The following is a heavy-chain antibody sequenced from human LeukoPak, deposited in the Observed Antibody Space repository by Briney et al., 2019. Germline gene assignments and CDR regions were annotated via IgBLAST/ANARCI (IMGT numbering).Heavy chain of an antibody. CDR3: PREDPEGGPNWFDP. CDR1: GXTFSRYW. Sequence: PGGSLRLSCAASGXTFSRYWMHWVRQAPGKGLEWVSAISGSGDGTNYADSVKGRFIISRDNSRNTRFLQMNRLRAEDTAVYSCPREDPEGGPNWFDPWGQATLVTVSS. CDR2: ISGSGDGT. V-gene: IGHV3-23*01. J-gene: IGHJ5*02. D-gene: IGHD1-14*01.